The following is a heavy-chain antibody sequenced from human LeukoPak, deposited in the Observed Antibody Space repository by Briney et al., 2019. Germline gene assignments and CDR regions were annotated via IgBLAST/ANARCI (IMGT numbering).Heavy chain of an antibody. D-gene: IGHD1-26*01. CDR1: GFTFSSYA. CDR2: ISSSGSTI. Sequence: GGSLRLSCAASGFTFSSYAMSWVRQAPGKGLEWVSYISSSGSTIYYADSVKGRFTISRDNAKNSLYLQMNSLRAEDTAVYYCAREGAGSYYFDCWGQGTLVTVSS. V-gene: IGHV3-48*03. J-gene: IGHJ4*02. CDR3: AREGAGSYYFDC.